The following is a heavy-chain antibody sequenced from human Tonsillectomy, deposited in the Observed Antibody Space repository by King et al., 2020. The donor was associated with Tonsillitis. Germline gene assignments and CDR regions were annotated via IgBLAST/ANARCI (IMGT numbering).Heavy chain of an antibody. Sequence: QLVQSGAEVKKPGASVKVSCKASGYTFTGYYMHWVRQAPGQGLEWMGWMNPDSGGTNYSQNFQGRVTMTGDTSISTAYMDLSRLGSDDTAVYFCARGGYCVRERHAIPFDTLVFPPPPPEPFDYWGRGTLVTVSS. D-gene: IGHD1-1*01. CDR3: ARGGYCVRERHAIPFDTLVFPPPPPEPFDY. CDR2: MNPDSGGT. CDR1: GYTFTGYY. V-gene: IGHV1-2*02. J-gene: IGHJ4*02.